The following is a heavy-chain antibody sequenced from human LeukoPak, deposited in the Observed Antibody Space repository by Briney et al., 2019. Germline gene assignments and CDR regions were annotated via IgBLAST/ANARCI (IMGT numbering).Heavy chain of an antibody. Sequence: SETLSLTCAVSGGSISNSNWWSWVRQPPGKGLEWIGEIYHSGSTNYNPSLKSRVTMSLDTSKNQFSLKLSSVTAADTAMYYCARGLGGAFYYMDVWGKGTTVTISS. V-gene: IGHV4-4*02. CDR2: IYHSGST. D-gene: IGHD3-9*01. CDR1: GGSISNSNW. CDR3: ARGLGGAFYYMDV. J-gene: IGHJ6*03.